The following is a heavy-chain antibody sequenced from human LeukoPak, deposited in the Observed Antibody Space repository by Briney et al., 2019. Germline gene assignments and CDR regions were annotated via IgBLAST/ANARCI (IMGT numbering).Heavy chain of an antibody. Sequence: PSETLSLTCTVSGGSISDYYWSWIRQPPGKGLEWIGYINYSGNTNYSPSLKSRVTISVDTSKNQFSLRLTSVTAADTAVFYCAREGRQDYVYFDYWGQGPLVTVSS. CDR3: AREGRQDYVYFDY. J-gene: IGHJ4*02. CDR2: INYSGNT. D-gene: IGHD4-17*01. CDR1: GGSISDYY. V-gene: IGHV4-59*01.